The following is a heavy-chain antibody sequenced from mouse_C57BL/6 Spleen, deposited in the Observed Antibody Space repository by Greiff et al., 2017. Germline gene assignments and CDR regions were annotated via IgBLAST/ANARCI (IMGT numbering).Heavy chain of an antibody. D-gene: IGHD2-2*01. J-gene: IGHJ4*01. CDR2: LRSKSNNYAT. V-gene: IGHV10-1*01. Sequence: EVQVVESGGGLVQPKGSLKLSCAASGFSFNTYAMNWVRQASGQGLEWVARLRSKSNNYATYYADSVKDRFTNSRDDSESMLYLQMNNLKTEDTAMYYCVGSLYGYGYAMDYWGQGTSVTGAS. CDR3: VGSLYGYGYAMDY. CDR1: GFSFNTYA.